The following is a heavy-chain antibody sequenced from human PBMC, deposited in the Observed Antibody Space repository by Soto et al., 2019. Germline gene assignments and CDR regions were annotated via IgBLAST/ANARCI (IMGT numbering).Heavy chain of an antibody. V-gene: IGHV4-31*03. CDR1: GVSISSCGYY. CDR3: AREGGIVGATAADY. D-gene: IGHD1-26*01. Sequence: QVQLQESGPGLAKPSQTLSLTCTVSGVSISSCGYYWSWIRQHPGNGLEWIGYIYYSGSTYYNPSLKSRVTISVDTSKNQFSLKLSSVTAADTAVYYCAREGGIVGATAADYWGQVPLVTVSS. J-gene: IGHJ4*02. CDR2: IYYSGST.